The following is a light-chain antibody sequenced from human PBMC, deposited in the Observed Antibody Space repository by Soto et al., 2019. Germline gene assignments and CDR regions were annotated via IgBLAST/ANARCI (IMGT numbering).Light chain of an antibody. CDR2: DVS. J-gene: IGKJ1*01. V-gene: IGKV1-5*01. Sequence: DIQMTQSPSSLSASVGDRVTITCRASQSISTWLAWYQQKPGKAPKLLIYDVSSLESGVPSRFSGSGSATEFTLTISSLQPDDFATYYCQQYSTYPWTFGQGTKVDIK. CDR3: QQYSTYPWT. CDR1: QSISTW.